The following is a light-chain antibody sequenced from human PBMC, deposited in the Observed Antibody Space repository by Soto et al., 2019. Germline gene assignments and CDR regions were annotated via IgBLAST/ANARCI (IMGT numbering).Light chain of an antibody. V-gene: IGLV1-40*01. CDR3: QSYDSSLSGSDWV. CDR2: GNS. J-gene: IGLJ3*02. Sequence: QSVLTQPPSVSGAPGQRVTISCTGSSSNIGAGYDVHWYQQLPGTAPKLLIYGNSNRPSGVPDRFSGSKSGTSASLAITGLQAEDEADYYCQSYDSSLSGSDWVFGGGTTLTVL. CDR1: SSNIGAGYD.